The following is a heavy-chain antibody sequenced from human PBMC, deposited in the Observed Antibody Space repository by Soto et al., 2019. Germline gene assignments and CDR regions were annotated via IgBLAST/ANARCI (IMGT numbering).Heavy chain of an antibody. CDR2: IYYSGST. CDR1: GGSISSYY. V-gene: IGHV4-59*01. D-gene: IGHD3-10*01. J-gene: IGHJ5*02. CDR3: ARELFGRSVWFDP. Sequence: QVQLQESGPGLVKPSETLSLTCTVSGGSISSYYWSWIRQPPGKGLEWIGYIYYSGSTNYNPPLTSRVTISVDTSKNQFSLKLSSATAADTAVYYCARELFGRSVWFDPWGQGTLVTVSS.